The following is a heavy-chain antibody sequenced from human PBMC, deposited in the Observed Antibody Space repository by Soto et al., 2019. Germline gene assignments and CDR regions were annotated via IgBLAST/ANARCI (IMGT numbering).Heavy chain of an antibody. Sequence: GGSLRLSCAASGFTFNTYAMSWVRQAPGKGLEWVSSIGGGGVDTSYADSVTGRFTIPRDDSKSTLFLQMNSLRAEDTAVYYCASDRFRGTYYLRGVTYFFEEWGQGAPVTVSS. CDR2: IGGGGVDT. V-gene: IGHV3-23*01. J-gene: IGHJ4*02. CDR3: ASDRFRGTYYLRGVTYFFEE. D-gene: IGHD1-26*01. CDR1: GFTFNTYA.